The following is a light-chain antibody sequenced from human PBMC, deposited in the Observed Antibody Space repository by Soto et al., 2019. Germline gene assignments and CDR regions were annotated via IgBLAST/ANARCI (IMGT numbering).Light chain of an antibody. CDR3: QHYVTSLTA. J-gene: IGKJ1*01. Sequence: IMLKPAPSAQCLSPGEGAPLSCRARQSVSNGYLAWYQQKPGQAPRLLIFGASSRATGIPDRFSGSGSGTDFSLTSSRLEPEDFAVYYCQHYVTSLTACGQGTKVDI. CDR1: QSVSNGY. CDR2: GAS. V-gene: IGKV3-20*01.